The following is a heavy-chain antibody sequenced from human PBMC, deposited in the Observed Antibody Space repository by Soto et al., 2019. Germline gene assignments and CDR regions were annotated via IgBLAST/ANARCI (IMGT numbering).Heavy chain of an antibody. D-gene: IGHD6-25*01. J-gene: IGHJ6*02. CDR1: GYSISSGHS. V-gene: IGHV4-38-2*01. Sequence: SETLSLTCAVSGYSISSGHSWGWIRQPPGKGLEWIGSIFHTGSTYYNPSLKSRVTLSVDTSKNQFSLKLSSVTAADTAVYFCATLPRLDGMDVWGQGTTVTVS. CDR3: ATLPRLDGMDV. CDR2: IFHTGST.